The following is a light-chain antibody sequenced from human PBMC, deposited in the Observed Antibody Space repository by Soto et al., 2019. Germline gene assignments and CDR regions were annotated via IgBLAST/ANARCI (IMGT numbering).Light chain of an antibody. CDR2: EVR. V-gene: IGLV2-14*01. J-gene: IGLJ2*01. Sequence: QSALTQPASVSGSPGQSITISCTGTSSDDGGYNYVSWYQQHPGQAPKSLIYEVRNRPSGVSDRFSGSKTGNTASLTISGLQAEDEADYYCCSYTSSSPLVFGGGTKLTVL. CDR3: CSYTSSSPLV. CDR1: SSDDGGYNY.